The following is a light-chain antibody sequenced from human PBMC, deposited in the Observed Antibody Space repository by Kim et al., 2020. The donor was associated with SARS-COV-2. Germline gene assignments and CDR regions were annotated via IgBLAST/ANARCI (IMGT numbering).Light chain of an antibody. CDR1: SGHSSYA. V-gene: IGLV4-69*01. J-gene: IGLJ3*02. Sequence: AAVKLTRSRRSGHSSYAIVMHQQQPEKGPRYLMKLIRDARHSMGDGSPDRVSGFSYGAGRYLTISSLQSEDEADEYCQTWGTGIWVFGGGTQLTVL. CDR3: QTWGTGIWV. CDR2: LIRDARH.